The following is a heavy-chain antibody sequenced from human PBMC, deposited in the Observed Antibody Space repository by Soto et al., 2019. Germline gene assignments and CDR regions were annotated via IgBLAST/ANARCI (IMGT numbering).Heavy chain of an antibody. CDR2: ISGSSEST. J-gene: IGHJ4*01. CDR1: GFTFSSYA. D-gene: IGHD4-4*01. Sequence: EVQLLESGGGLVQPGGSLRLSCAASGFTFSSYAMSWVRQAPGRGLEWVSAISGSSESTYFADSVKGRFTISRDNSKNTLYLQMNSLRADDTAVYYCAKGDDYNYGGSGGPNDYWGHGTLVTVSS. V-gene: IGHV3-23*01. CDR3: AKGDDYNYGGSGGPNDY.